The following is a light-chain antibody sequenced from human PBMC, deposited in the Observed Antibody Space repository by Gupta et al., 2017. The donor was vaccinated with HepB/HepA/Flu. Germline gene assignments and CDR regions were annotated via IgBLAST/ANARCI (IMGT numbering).Light chain of an antibody. Sequence: DIQMTQSPSTLPASVGDRVTITCRASQSVNYWLAWYQQKPGKVPKLLISEASSLESGVPSRFSGSGSGTEFTLTISSLQPDDFATYYCLQYNSHSRSFGQGTKLEIK. J-gene: IGKJ2*04. CDR1: QSVNYW. CDR2: EAS. V-gene: IGKV1-5*03. CDR3: LQYNSHSRS.